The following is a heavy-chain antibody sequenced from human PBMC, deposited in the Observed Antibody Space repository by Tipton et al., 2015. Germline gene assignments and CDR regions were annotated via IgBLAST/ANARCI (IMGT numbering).Heavy chain of an antibody. CDR3: ALTNWFDP. CDR1: GFTFSNFW. V-gene: IGHV3-7*01. CDR2: INSDASEK. Sequence: SLRLSCSASGFTFSNFWMSWVRQAPGKWLEWVANINSDASEKYYVDSVKGRFTISRDNAKNSLYLHIDTLRAEDTAVYYCALTNWFDPWGQGTLVTVSS. J-gene: IGHJ5*02.